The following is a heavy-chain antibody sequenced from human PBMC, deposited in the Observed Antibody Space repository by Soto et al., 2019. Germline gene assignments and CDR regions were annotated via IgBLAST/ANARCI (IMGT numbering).Heavy chain of an antibody. CDR1: GYTFTGYY. V-gene: IGHV1-2*04. J-gene: IGHJ4*02. Sequence: QVQLVQSGAEVRKPGAAVKVSCKASGYTFTGYYMHWVRQAPGQGLEWMGWLNPNSGGTSYEQNFQGWVTMTRDTSISTAYMELSRLRSDDTAVYYCARGPAIFGVVIGYFDYWGQGTLLTVSS. CDR3: ARGPAIFGVVIGYFDY. CDR2: LNPNSGGT. D-gene: IGHD3-3*01.